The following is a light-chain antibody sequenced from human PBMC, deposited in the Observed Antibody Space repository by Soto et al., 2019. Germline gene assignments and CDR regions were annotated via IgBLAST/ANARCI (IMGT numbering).Light chain of an antibody. CDR1: QSVSSY. CDR3: QQQYGSSRT. J-gene: IGKJ1*01. Sequence: EIVLTQSPATLALSPGERATLSCRASQSVSSYLALYQQKPGQAPRLLIYGASSRATGIPDRFSGSGSGTDFTLTISRLEPEDFAVYYCQQQYGSSRTFGQGTKVDIK. CDR2: GAS. V-gene: IGKV3-20*01.